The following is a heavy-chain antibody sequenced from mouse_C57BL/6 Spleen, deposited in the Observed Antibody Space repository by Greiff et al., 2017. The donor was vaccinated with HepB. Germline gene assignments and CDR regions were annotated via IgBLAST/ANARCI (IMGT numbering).Heavy chain of an antibody. CDR3: ARLRREVYYAMAY. Sequence: VQLQQSGAELAKPGASVKLSCKASGYTFTSYWMHWVKQRPGQGLEWIGYINPSSGYTKYNQKFKDKATLTADKSSSTAYMQLSSLTYEDSAVYYCARLRREVYYAMAYWGQGTSVTVSS. CDR1: GYTFTSYW. CDR2: INPSSGYT. V-gene: IGHV1-7*01. D-gene: IGHD2-12*01. J-gene: IGHJ4*01.